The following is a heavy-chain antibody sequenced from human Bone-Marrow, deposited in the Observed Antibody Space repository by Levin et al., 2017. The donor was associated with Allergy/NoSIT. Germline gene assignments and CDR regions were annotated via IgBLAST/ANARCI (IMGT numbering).Heavy chain of an antibody. CDR1: GGSFSGYY. V-gene: IGHV4-34*01. J-gene: IGHJ4*02. Sequence: LETLSLTCAVYGGSFSGYYWSWIRQPPGKGLEWIGEINHSGSTNYNPSLKSRVTISVDTSKNQFSLKLSSVTAADTAVYYCARAPPHRSLSYWGQGTLVTVSS. CDR2: INHSGST. CDR3: ARAPPHRSLSY. D-gene: IGHD2-15*01.